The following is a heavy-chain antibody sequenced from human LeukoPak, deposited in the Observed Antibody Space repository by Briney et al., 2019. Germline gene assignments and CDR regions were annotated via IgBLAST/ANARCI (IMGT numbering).Heavy chain of an antibody. CDR2: INAYNGNT. Sequence: ASVKVSCKASGYTFTSYGISWVRQAPGQGLEWMGWINAYNGNTNYAQKLQGRVTMTTDTSTSTAYMELRSLRSDDTAVYYCARVFSRLGSSGWFDPWGQGTLVTVSS. J-gene: IGHJ5*02. V-gene: IGHV1-18*01. CDR3: ARVFSRLGSSGWFDP. D-gene: IGHD6-19*01. CDR1: GYTFTSYG.